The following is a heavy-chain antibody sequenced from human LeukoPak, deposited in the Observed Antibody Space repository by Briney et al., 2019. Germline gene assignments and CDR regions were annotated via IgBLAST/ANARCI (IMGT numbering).Heavy chain of an antibody. CDR2: ISSSSSYI. Sequence: GGSLRLSCAASGFTFSSYSMNWVRQAPRKGLEWVSSISSSSSYIYYADSVKGRFTISRDNAKNSLYLQMNSLRAEDTAVYYCAREANYDFWSGYLDYWGQGTLVTVSS. CDR3: AREANYDFWSGYLDY. V-gene: IGHV3-21*01. J-gene: IGHJ4*02. CDR1: GFTFSSYS. D-gene: IGHD3-3*01.